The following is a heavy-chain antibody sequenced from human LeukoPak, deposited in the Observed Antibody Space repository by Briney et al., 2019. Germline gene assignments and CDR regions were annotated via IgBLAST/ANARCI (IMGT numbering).Heavy chain of an antibody. CDR2: IIPIFGTA. CDR1: GGTFSSYA. Sequence: ASVKVSCKASGGTFSSYAISWVRQAPGQGLEWMGGIIPIFGTANYAQKFQGRVTITADESTSTAYMELSSLRSEDTAVYYCARDHYYDSSGYYYYYYYYMDVWGKGTTVTVSS. D-gene: IGHD3-22*01. CDR3: ARDHYYDSSGYYYYYYYYMDV. V-gene: IGHV1-69*13. J-gene: IGHJ6*03.